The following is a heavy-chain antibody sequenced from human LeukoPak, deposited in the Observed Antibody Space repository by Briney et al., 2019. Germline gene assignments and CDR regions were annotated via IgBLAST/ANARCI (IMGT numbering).Heavy chain of an antibody. D-gene: IGHD6-13*01. Sequence: GGSLRPSCAASGFTFSSYSMNWVRQAPGKGLEWVSSISSSSSYIYYADSVKGRFTISRDNAKNSLYLQMNSLRAEDTAVYYCARGLWAAAITTLSYWGQGTLVTVSS. CDR2: ISSSSSYI. J-gene: IGHJ4*02. CDR3: ARGLWAAAITTLSY. CDR1: GFTFSSYS. V-gene: IGHV3-21*01.